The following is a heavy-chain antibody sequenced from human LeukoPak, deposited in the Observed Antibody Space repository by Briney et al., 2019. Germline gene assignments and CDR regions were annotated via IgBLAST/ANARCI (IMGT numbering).Heavy chain of an antibody. CDR2: IYSGGST. CDR1: GFTVSSNY. CDR3: ARVGTQPMVRGVSLKYYYYYMDV. Sequence: GGSLRLSCAASGFTVSSNYMSWVRQAPGKGLEWVSVIYSGGSTYYADSVKGRFTISRDNSKNTLYLQMNSLRAEDTAVYYCARVGTQPMVRGVSLKYYYYYMDVWGKGTTVTISS. J-gene: IGHJ6*03. D-gene: IGHD3-10*01. V-gene: IGHV3-53*01.